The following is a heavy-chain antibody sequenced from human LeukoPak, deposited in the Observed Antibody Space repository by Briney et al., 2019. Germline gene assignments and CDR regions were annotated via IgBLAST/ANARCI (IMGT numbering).Heavy chain of an antibody. CDR1: GVSISSYY. Sequence: SETLSLTCTVSGVSISSYYWTWIRQPPGKGLEWIGNIDYSGNTKYNPSLKSRITISVDTSKNQFSLKLSSVTAADTAVYFCARWCYDSNGYRYFDYWGQGTLVTVSS. J-gene: IGHJ4*02. D-gene: IGHD3-22*01. V-gene: IGHV4-59*01. CDR2: IDYSGNT. CDR3: ARWCYDSNGYRYFDY.